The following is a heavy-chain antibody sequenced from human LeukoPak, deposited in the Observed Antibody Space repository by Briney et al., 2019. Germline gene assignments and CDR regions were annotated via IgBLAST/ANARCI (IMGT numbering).Heavy chain of an antibody. J-gene: IGHJ4*02. V-gene: IGHV1-69*05. CDR1: GGNFISYA. D-gene: IGHD3-3*01. CDR2: IIPMFGTS. Sequence: GSSVKVSCKASGGNFISYAVSWVRQAPGQGLEWMGGIIPMFGTSNYAQKFQGRVTITTDESTTTAYMELSSLSSGDTAVYYCATYTLSQFWSGYYHFDYWGQGTLVSVSS. CDR3: ATYTLSQFWSGYYHFDY.